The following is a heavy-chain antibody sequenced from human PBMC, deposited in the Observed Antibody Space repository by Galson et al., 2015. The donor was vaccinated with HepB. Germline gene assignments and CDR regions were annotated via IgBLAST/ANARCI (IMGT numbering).Heavy chain of an antibody. CDR1: GYTFTGYD. CDR2: IDPKSGDT. Sequence: SVKVSCKASGYTFTGYDIHWVRQAPGQGLEWMGRIDPKSGDTNYAQKFQGWVTMTRDTSINTAYMEVTRLRSDDTAVYYCAREESGYYDAFDIWGQGTMVTVFS. V-gene: IGHV1-2*04. D-gene: IGHD3-9*01. CDR3: AREESGYYDAFDI. J-gene: IGHJ3*02.